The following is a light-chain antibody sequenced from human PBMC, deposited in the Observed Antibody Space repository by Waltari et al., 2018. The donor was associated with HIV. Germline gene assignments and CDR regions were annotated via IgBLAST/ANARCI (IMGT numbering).Light chain of an antibody. CDR1: SSDIGKNY. V-gene: IGLV1-51*01. J-gene: IGLJ2*01. CDR3: GTWDSGLSVVV. Sequence: QPVLTQPRSVSAAPGQPVTISCSGSSSDIGKNYVSWYLQVPGTVPKLLIYDNTERPSGIPDRFSGSKSGTSATLGITGLQTGDEADYYCGTWDSGLSVVVFGGGTKLTVL. CDR2: DNT.